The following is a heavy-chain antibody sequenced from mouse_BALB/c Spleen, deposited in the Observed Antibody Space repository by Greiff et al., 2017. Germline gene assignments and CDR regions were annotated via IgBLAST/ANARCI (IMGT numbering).Heavy chain of an antibody. D-gene: IGHD2-14*01. CDR1: GYTFTSYW. V-gene: IGHV1S81*02. J-gene: IGHJ2*01. CDR3: ASCYRYLDY. Sequence: VQLQQPGAELVKPGASVKLSCKASGYTFTSYWMHWVKQRPGQGLEWIGEINPSNGRTNYNEKLKSKATLTVDKSSSTAYMQLSSLTSEDSAVYYGASCYRYLDYWGQGTTVTVSS. CDR2: INPSNGRT.